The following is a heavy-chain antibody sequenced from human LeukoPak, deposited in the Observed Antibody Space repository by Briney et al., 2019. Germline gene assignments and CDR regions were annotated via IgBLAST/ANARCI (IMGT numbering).Heavy chain of an antibody. V-gene: IGHV4-59*01. J-gene: IGHJ1*01. CDR2: IYYSGST. CDR3: ARDSPARGSD. CDR1: GGSLSSYY. Sequence: SETLSLTCTVSGGSLSSYYWSWIRQPPGKGLEWIGYIYYSGSTTYNPSLKSRVTISVDTSKNQFSLKLSSVTAADTAVYYCARDSPARGSDWGQGTLVTVSS.